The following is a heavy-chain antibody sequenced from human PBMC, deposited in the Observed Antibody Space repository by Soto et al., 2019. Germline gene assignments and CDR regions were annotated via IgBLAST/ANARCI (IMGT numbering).Heavy chain of an antibody. J-gene: IGHJ6*02. V-gene: IGHV5-51*01. CDR3: ARGTYSSSWYGYGMDV. CDR2: IYPGDSDT. CDR1: GYSFTSYW. Sequence: PGESLKISCKGSGYSFTSYWIGWVRQMPGKGLEWMGIIYPGDSDTRYSPSFQGQVTISADKSISTAYLQWSSLKASDTAMYYCARGTYSSSWYGYGMDVWGQGIQVTVSS. D-gene: IGHD6-13*01.